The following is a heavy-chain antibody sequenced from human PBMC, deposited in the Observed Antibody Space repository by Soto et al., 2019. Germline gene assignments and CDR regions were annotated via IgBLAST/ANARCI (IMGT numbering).Heavy chain of an antibody. CDR3: ARGRGVNFGALLYHFDY. CDR1: GGSFSGYY. J-gene: IGHJ4*02. CDR2: INHSGST. D-gene: IGHD3-10*01. Sequence: QVQLQQWGAGLLKPSETLSLTCAVYGGSFSGYYWSWIRQPPGKGLEWIGEINHSGSTNYNPSLKSRVTVSVDTSKNQFYLKLGSVTGADTAVYYCARGRGVNFGALLYHFDYWGQGTLVTVSS. V-gene: IGHV4-34*01.